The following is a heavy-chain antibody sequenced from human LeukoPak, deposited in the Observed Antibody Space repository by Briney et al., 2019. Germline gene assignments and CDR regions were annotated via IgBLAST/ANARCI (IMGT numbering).Heavy chain of an antibody. Sequence: ASVKVSCKVSEYTLTELSMHWVRQAPGKGLEWMGGFDPEDGETIYAQKFQGRVTLTEDTSTDTAYMELSRLRSDDTAVYYCARDPLNLALDYWGQGTLVTVSS. J-gene: IGHJ4*02. CDR3: ARDPLNLALDY. CDR1: EYTLTELS. CDR2: FDPEDGET. D-gene: IGHD3-16*01. V-gene: IGHV1-24*01.